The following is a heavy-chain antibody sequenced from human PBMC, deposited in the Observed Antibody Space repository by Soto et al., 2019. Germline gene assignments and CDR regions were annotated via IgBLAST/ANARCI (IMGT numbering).Heavy chain of an antibody. CDR1: GDSISRGGYY. J-gene: IGHJ1*01. V-gene: IGHV4-31*03. Sequence: SETLSLTCTVSGDSISRGGYYWSWIRQRPGKGLEWMGYIFYSGSFYYTPSLRGRVTMSVDTSKNQFSLKLSSVTAAVTAVYYCASLDAVAGEYFQHWGQGTLVTVSS. CDR2: IFYSGSF. CDR3: ASLDAVAGEYFQH. D-gene: IGHD6-19*01.